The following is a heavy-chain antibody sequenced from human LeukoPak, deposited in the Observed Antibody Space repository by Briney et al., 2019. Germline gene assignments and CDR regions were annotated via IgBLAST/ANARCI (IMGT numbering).Heavy chain of an antibody. CDR1: GFTFSSYW. V-gene: IGHV3-7*01. D-gene: IGHD1-26*01. Sequence: GGSLRLSCAASGFTFSSYWMSWVRQAPGKGLEWVANIKQDGSEKYYVDSVKGRFTISGDNAKNTLYLQMNSLRAEDTAVYYCGRSGRGGAFDIWGHGTMVTVSS. CDR2: IKQDGSEK. CDR3: GRSGRGGAFDI. J-gene: IGHJ3*02.